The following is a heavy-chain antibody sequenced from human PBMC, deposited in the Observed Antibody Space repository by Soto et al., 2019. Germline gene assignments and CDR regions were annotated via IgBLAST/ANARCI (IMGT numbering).Heavy chain of an antibody. CDR1: GGSISSYY. V-gene: IGHV4-59*01. J-gene: IGHJ3*02. CDR3: ARDLGEYYYDSSGYPDAFDI. CDR2: IYYSGST. D-gene: IGHD3-22*01. Sequence: SGTLSLTCTVSGGSISSYYWSWIRQPPGKGLEWIGYIYYSGSTNYNPSLKSRATISVDTSKNQFSLKLSSVTAADTAVYYCARDLGEYYYDSSGYPDAFDIWGQGTMVT.